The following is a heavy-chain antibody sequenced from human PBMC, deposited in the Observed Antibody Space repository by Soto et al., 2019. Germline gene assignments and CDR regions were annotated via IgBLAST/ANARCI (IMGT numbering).Heavy chain of an antibody. CDR3: ARVGRDGFDI. CDR2: VYISGST. J-gene: IGHJ3*02. V-gene: IGHV4-4*07. CDR1: GGSISTYY. Sequence: QVQLQESGPGLVKPSETLSLTCTVSGGSISTYYWNWIRQSAGKGLEWIGRVYISGSTNYHPSLKSRVAMSVDTSNNQLSLKVTSVTAADTAVYYCARVGRDGFDIWGQGTMVTVSS.